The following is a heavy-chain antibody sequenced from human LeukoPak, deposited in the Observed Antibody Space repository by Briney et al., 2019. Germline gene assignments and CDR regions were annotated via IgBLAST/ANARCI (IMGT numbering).Heavy chain of an antibody. J-gene: IGHJ3*02. CDR3: ATQLLSDAFDI. V-gene: IGHV3-66*02. D-gene: IGHD2-2*01. CDR2: IYSGGST. Sequence: GGSLRLSCAASGFTVSSNYMSWVRQAPGKGLEWVSVIYSGGSTYYADSVKGRFTISRDNSKNTLYPQMNSLRAEDTAVYYCATQLLSDAFDIWGQGTMVTVSS. CDR1: GFTVSSNY.